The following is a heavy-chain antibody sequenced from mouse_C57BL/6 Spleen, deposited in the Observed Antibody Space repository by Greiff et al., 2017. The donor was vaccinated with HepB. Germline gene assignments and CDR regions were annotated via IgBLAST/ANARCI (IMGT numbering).Heavy chain of an antibody. J-gene: IGHJ3*01. D-gene: IGHD1-1*01. V-gene: IGHV1-22*01. CDR3: ARDYGSSLFAY. CDR2: INPNNGGT. Sequence: EVKLQESGPELVKPGASVKMSCKASGYTFTDYNMHWVKQSHGKSLEWIGYINPNNGGTSYNQKFKGKATLTVNKSSSTAYMELRSLTSEDSAVYYCARDYGSSLFAYWGQGTLVTVSA. CDR1: GYTFTDYN.